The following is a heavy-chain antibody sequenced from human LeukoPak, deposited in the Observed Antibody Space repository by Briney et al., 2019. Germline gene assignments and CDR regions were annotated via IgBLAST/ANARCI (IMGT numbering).Heavy chain of an antibody. CDR1: GGSITTYS. J-gene: IGHJ4*02. CDR3: ARGGWLPTTGFDY. D-gene: IGHD5-24*01. CDR2: IYYSGST. V-gene: IGHV4-59*01. Sequence: SETLSLTCTVSGGSITTYSWSWIRQPPGNGLEWTANIYYSGSTNINPSLKNRVTISGDTSKNQFSLKLSSVTAADTAVYYCARGGWLPTTGFDYWGQGTLVTVSS.